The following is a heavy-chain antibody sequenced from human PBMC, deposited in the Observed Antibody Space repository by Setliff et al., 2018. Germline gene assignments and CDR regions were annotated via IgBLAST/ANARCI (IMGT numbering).Heavy chain of an antibody. CDR1: GFTFKNYG. CDR3: VRGERFSTSPRAD. D-gene: IGHD6-13*01. CDR2: IWYDGNNK. Sequence: PGGSLRLSCVASGFTFKNYGMHWVRQAPGKGLEWVAVIWYDGNNKDHADSVKGRFTISRDNSKHTLYLQMDSPSVEDTAVYYCVRGERFSTSPRADWGQGTQVTVSS. J-gene: IGHJ4*02. V-gene: IGHV3-33*01.